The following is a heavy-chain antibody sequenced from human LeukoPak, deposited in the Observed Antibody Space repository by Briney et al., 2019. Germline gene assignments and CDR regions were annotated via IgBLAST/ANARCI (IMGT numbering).Heavy chain of an antibody. Sequence: ASVKVSCKASGYTFTGYYMHWVRQAPGQGLEWMGWINPNSGGTSYAQKFQGRVTMTRDTSISTAYMELSRLRSDDTAVYYCARGLRFLEWLLSSLYYFDYWGQGTLVTVSS. CDR2: INPNSGGT. J-gene: IGHJ4*02. D-gene: IGHD3-3*01. CDR1: GYTFTGYY. V-gene: IGHV1-2*02. CDR3: ARGLRFLEWLLSSLYYFDY.